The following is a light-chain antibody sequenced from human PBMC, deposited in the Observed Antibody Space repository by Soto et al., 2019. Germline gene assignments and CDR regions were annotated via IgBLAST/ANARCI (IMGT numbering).Light chain of an antibody. CDR1: QGISTD. CDR3: QRYDSAPRT. V-gene: IGKV1-27*01. CDR2: AAS. Sequence: DIQMTQSPSSLSASVGDRVTITCRASQGISTDLAWYQQQPGKVPRLLIYAASTLHSGVPSRFSGSGSGTDFTLTISSLQPEDVATCYCQRYDSAPRTFGPGTKVDIK. J-gene: IGKJ1*01.